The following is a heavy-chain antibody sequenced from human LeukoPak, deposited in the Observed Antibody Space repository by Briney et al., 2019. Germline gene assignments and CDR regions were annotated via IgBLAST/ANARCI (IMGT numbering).Heavy chain of an antibody. D-gene: IGHD3-16*01. CDR1: EFTFSSYG. V-gene: IGHV3-30*18. Sequence: PGGSLRLSCAASEFTFSSYGMHWVRQAPGKGLEWVAVISYDGSNKYYADSVKGRFTISRDNSKNTLYLQMNSLRAEDTAVYYCAKDRRGMGGRPIDYWGQGTLVTVSS. CDR2: ISYDGSNK. J-gene: IGHJ4*02. CDR3: AKDRRGMGGRPIDY.